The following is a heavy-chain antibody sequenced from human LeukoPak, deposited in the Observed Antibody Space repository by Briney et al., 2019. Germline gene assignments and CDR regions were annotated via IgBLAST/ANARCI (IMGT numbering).Heavy chain of an antibody. CDR2: VYFDGGT. D-gene: IGHD3-16*01. V-gene: IGHV4-39*07. CDR3: ARDHYYDGRGRFDP. Sequence: PSETLSRTCTVSGGSVTSGIYHWGWIRQSPGKGLEWIGSVYFDGGTHYNPSLQSRVTVSIDTSKNQFSLRLSSVTAADTALYYCARDHYYDGRGRFDPWGQETLVTVSS. CDR1: GGSVTSGIYH. J-gene: IGHJ5*02.